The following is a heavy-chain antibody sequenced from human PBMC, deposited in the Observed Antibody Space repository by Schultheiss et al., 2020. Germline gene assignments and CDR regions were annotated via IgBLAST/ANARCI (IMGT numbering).Heavy chain of an antibody. Sequence: SETLSLTCTVSGGSISSYYLSWIRQPPGKGLEWIGYIYYSGSTNYNPSLKSRVTISVDTSKNQFSLKLSSVTAADTAVYYCARVKSITMIVVGSDAFDIWGQGTMVTVSS. D-gene: IGHD3-22*01. V-gene: IGHV4-59*01. J-gene: IGHJ3*02. CDR3: ARVKSITMIVVGSDAFDI. CDR2: IYYSGST. CDR1: GGSISSYY.